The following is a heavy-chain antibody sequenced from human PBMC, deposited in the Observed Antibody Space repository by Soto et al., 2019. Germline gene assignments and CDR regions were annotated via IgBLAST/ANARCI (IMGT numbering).Heavy chain of an antibody. CDR3: AKCHAPAIHSTFHI. CDR2: ISSDGSKQ. Sequence: QVQLVESGGGVVQPGGSLRLSCEVSGFTLSDYGMHWVRQAPGKGLDWVGAISSDGSKQSYGDSVRGRFTFSRDNSKNMLYLQMNSLRGDDTAVYYCAKCHAPAIHSTFHIWGQGTMVTVSS. CDR1: GFTLSDYG. V-gene: IGHV3-30*18. D-gene: IGHD3-3*01. J-gene: IGHJ3*02.